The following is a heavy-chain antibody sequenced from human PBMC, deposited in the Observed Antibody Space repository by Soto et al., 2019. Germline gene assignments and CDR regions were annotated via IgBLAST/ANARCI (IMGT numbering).Heavy chain of an antibody. CDR3: ARGQMAKINYDFWSGYINY. CDR2: TYYRSKWYN. J-gene: IGHJ4*02. CDR1: GDSVSSNSAA. D-gene: IGHD3-3*01. V-gene: IGHV6-1*01. Sequence: SQTLSLTCAISGDSVSSNSAAWNWIRQSPSRGLEWLGRTYYRSKWYNDYAVSVKSRITINPDTSKNQFSLQLNSVTPEDTAVYYCARGQMAKINYDFWSGYINYWGQGTLVTVSS.